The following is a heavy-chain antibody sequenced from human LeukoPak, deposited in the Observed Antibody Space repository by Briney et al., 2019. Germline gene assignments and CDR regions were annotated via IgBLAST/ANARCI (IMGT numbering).Heavy chain of an antibody. CDR1: GFTFSSYA. CDR3: AKVGAVAGTPYFDY. CDR2: ISGSGGST. V-gene: IGHV3-23*01. Sequence: GGSLRLSCAASGFTFSSYAMSWVRQAPGKGLEWDSAISGSGGSTYYADSVKGRFTISRDNSKNTLYLQMNSLRAEDTAVYYCAKVGAVAGTPYFDYWGQGTLVTVSS. J-gene: IGHJ4*02. D-gene: IGHD6-19*01.